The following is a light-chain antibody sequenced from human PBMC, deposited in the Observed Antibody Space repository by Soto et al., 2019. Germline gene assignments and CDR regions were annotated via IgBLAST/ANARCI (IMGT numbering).Light chain of an antibody. CDR3: MQALQTPPT. V-gene: IGKV2-28*01. Sequence: DIVMTQSPLSLPVTPGEPASISCRSSQSLLHSNGYNYLDWYLQKPGQSPQLLIYFGSHRASGVPDRFSGGGSGTDFTLKISRVEAEDVGLYYCMQALQTPPTFGGGTKVEIK. CDR2: FGS. CDR1: QSLLHSNGYNY. J-gene: IGKJ4*01.